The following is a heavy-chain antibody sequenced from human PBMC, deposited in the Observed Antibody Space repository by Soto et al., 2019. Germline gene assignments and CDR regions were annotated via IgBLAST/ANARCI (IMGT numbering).Heavy chain of an antibody. CDR1: GDSIISSDFY. J-gene: IGHJ5*02. CDR2: IFYLGSS. CDR3: ARHSFERRQNNWFAN. Sequence: TLSLTCTVSGDSIISSDFYWGWVHQPPGKGLEWIGSIFYLGSSYYNPSLKSRVTMSVDTSKNQFSLRLRSVTAADTALEGGARHSFERRQNNWFANWGKGLMVT. V-gene: IGHV4-39*01. D-gene: IGHD1-1*01.